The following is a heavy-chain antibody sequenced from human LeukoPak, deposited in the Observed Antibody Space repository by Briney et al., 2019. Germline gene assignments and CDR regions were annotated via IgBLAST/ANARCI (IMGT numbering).Heavy chain of an antibody. J-gene: IGHJ4*02. V-gene: IGHV3-7*03. Sequence: GGSLRLSCVASGFTFGKYWMSWVRQAPGKGLEWVANIKQDGSEKYYVDSVKGRFTISRDNAKNSLYLQMNSLRAEDTAVYYCAREKFDYWGQGTLVTVSS. CDR1: GFTFGKYW. CDR2: IKQDGSEK. CDR3: AREKFDY.